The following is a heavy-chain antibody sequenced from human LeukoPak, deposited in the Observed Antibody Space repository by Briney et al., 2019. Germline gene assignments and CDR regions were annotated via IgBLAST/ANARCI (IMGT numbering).Heavy chain of an antibody. Sequence: SETLSLTCTVSGGTISSSTYYWGWIRQPPGKGLEWIGTIFYSGSTYYNPSLKSRLTISVDTSKNQYSLRLSSVTAADTAVYYCARHLRPYFDYWGQGTLVTVSS. J-gene: IGHJ4*02. CDR2: IFYSGST. D-gene: IGHD3-3*01. CDR1: GGTISSSTYY. V-gene: IGHV4-39*01. CDR3: ARHLRPYFDY.